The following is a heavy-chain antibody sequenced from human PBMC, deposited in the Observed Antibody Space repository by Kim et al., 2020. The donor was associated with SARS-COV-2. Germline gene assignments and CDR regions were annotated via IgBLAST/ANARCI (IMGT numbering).Heavy chain of an antibody. CDR2: INPNSGGT. D-gene: IGHD6-13*01. V-gene: IGHV1-2*04. CDR3: AGGWDSSSWLNWFDP. CDR1: GYTFTGYY. Sequence: ASVKVSCKASGYTFTGYYMHWVRQAPGQGLEWMGWINPNSGGTNYAQKFQGWVTMTRDTSISTAYMELSRLRSDDTAVYYCAGGWDSSSWLNWFDPWGQGTLVTVSS. J-gene: IGHJ5*02.